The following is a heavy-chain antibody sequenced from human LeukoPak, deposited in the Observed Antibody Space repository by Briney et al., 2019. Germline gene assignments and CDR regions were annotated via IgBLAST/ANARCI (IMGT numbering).Heavy chain of an antibody. CDR2: ISGEGNLV. Sequence: PGGSLRLACGASGFTFSRDWMHWVRQAPGKGLEWVSLISGEGNLVVYADSVKGRFTVSRDNAKNSLYLQMNSLRAEDTAVYYCAREGPPYRGWFDPWGRGTLVTVSS. CDR1: GFTFSRDW. J-gene: IGHJ5*02. CDR3: AREGPPYRGWFDP. D-gene: IGHD4-11*01. V-gene: IGHV3-74*01.